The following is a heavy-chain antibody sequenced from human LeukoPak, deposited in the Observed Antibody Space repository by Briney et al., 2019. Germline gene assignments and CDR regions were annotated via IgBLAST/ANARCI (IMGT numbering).Heavy chain of an antibody. V-gene: IGHV3-33*01. CDR3: ARAFPQWLVPDY. CDR1: GFTFSSYG. CDR2: IWYDGSNK. J-gene: IGHJ4*02. D-gene: IGHD6-19*01. Sequence: GGSLRLSCAASGFTFSSYGMHWVRQAPGKGLEWVAAIWYDGSNKYYADSVKGRFTISRDNSKNTLYLQMNSLRAEDTAVYYCARAFPQWLVPDYWGQGTLVTVSS.